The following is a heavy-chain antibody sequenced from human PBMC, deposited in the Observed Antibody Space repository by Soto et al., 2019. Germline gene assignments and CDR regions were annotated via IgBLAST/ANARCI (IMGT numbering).Heavy chain of an antibody. CDR1: GFTFSTYW. CDR3: ARGYYGMDV. J-gene: IGHJ6*02. Sequence: EVQLVESGGGLVQPGGSLRLSCAASGFTFSTYWMNWVRQAPGKGLEWVAKIKQDGSERHYVDSVKGRFTISRDNAKNSLFLQVNSLRAEDTAVYYCARGYYGMDVWGQGTTVTVSS. CDR2: IKQDGSER. V-gene: IGHV3-7*03.